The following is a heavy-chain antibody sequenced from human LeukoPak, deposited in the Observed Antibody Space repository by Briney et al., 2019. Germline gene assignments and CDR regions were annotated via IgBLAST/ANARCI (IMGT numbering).Heavy chain of an antibody. CDR2: ISSSSSYI. V-gene: IGHV3-21*01. Sequence: GGSLRLSCAASGFTFSSYSMNWVRQAPGKGLEWVSSISSSSSYIYYADSVKGRLTISRDNAKNSLYLQMNSLRAEDTAVYYCATLGGEISVGYWGQGTLVTVSS. J-gene: IGHJ4*02. CDR3: ATLGGEISVGY. D-gene: IGHD3-3*02. CDR1: GFTFSSYS.